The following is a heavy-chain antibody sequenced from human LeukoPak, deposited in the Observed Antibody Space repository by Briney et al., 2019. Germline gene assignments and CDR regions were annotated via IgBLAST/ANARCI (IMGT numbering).Heavy chain of an antibody. V-gene: IGHV3-30*03. CDR2: ISYDGSNK. Sequence: GGSLRLSCAASGFTFSSYGMHWVRQAPGKGLEWVAVISYDGSNKYYADSVKGRFTISRDNSKNTLYLQMNSLRAEDTAVYYCARGGIAARSYWFDPWGQGTLVTVSS. CDR3: ARGGIAARSYWFDP. D-gene: IGHD6-6*01. CDR1: GFTFSSYG. J-gene: IGHJ5*02.